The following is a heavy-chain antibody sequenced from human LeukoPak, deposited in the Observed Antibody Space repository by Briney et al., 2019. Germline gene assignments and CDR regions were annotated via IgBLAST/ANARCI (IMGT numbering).Heavy chain of an antibody. D-gene: IGHD2-8*01. Sequence: GGSLRLSCAASGFTFSSYAMTWDRQAPGKGLEWVSAIRGSGDTTFYADSVEGRFTISRDNSKNTLYLQINSLRAEDTAVYYCAKVASLGYCTPGGQGTLVTVSS. CDR2: IRGSGDTT. CDR3: AKVASLGYCTP. CDR1: GFTFSSYA. V-gene: IGHV3-23*01. J-gene: IGHJ5*02.